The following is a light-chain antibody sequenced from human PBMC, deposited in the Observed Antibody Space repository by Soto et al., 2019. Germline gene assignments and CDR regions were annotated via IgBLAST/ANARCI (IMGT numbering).Light chain of an antibody. CDR3: CSYADKYTYV. J-gene: IGLJ1*01. CDR2: EVV. CDR1: KNDIGVYDF. V-gene: IGLV2-8*01. Sequence: QSALTQPPSASGSPGQSVTISCTGTKNDIGVYDFVSWYQHHPGKAPRLIIYEVVQRPSGVPDRFSGSKSGNTASLTVSGLQAADEADYYCCSYADKYTYVFGTGTKVTVL.